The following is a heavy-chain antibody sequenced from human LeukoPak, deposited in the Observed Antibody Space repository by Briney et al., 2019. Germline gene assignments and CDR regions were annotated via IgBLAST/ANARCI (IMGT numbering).Heavy chain of an antibody. J-gene: IGHJ4*02. CDR1: GFTFSSSA. V-gene: IGHV3-23*01. CDR3: AKTYASAWYLDY. Sequence: PGGSLRLSCAASGFTFSSSAMSWVRQAPGKGLEWVSVINDNGGTTYYADSVKGRFTISRDNSKNTLYLQMNFLRAGDTAIYYCAKTYASAWYLDYWGQGTLVTVSS. CDR2: INDNGGTT. D-gene: IGHD6-19*01.